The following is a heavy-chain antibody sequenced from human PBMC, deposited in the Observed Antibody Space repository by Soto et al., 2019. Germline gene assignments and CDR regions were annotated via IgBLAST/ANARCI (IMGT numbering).Heavy chain of an antibody. V-gene: IGHV4-4*03. Sequence: PETLSLTCAVSGDSISGSQWWSWVRLPPGKGLEWIGEISHTGTTNYNPSLKSRGTVSVDKPKNQFSLNLASVTAADAAVDYCARVISSRDDYFSYWGQGTVVTVSS. D-gene: IGHD2-2*01. CDR3: ARVISSRDDYFSY. CDR1: GDSISGSQW. J-gene: IGHJ4*02. CDR2: ISHTGTT.